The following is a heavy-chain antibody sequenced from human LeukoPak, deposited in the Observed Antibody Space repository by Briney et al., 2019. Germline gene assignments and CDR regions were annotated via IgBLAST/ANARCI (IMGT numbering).Heavy chain of an antibody. CDR3: ARHAYYHDSSGYLEY. V-gene: IGHV4-59*08. CDR1: GGSISSYY. D-gene: IGHD3-22*01. CDR2: IYYGGGT. Sequence: SETLSLTCNVSGGSISSYYWSWVRQPPAKGLEWIGYIYYGGGTNYSPSLKSRVTISVDTSKTQFSLKLSSVTAADTAVYYCARHAYYHDSSGYLEYWGQGTPVTVSS. J-gene: IGHJ4*02.